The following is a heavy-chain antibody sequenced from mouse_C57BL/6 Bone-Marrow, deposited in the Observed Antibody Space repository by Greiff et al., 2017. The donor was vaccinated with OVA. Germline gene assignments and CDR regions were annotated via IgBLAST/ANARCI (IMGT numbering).Heavy chain of an antibody. CDR3: ARRYYGSSMDY. CDR2: ISSGSSTI. J-gene: IGHJ4*01. D-gene: IGHD1-1*01. Sequence: EVKLVESGGGLVKPGGSLKLSCAASGFTFSDYGMHWVRQAPEKGLEWVAYISSGSSTIYYADTVKGRFTISRDNAKNTLFLQMTSLRSEDTAMYYCARRYYGSSMDYWGQGTSVTVSS. V-gene: IGHV5-17*01. CDR1: GFTFSDYG.